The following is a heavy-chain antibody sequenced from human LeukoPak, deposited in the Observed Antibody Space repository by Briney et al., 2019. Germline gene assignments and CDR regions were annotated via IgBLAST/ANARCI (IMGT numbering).Heavy chain of an antibody. Sequence: GGSLRLSCAASGFTFSTYWMTWVRQAPGKGLEWVANINQDGSEKHYVDSVKGRFTISRDNAKNSLYLQMNSLRAEDTALYYCARSYGAFSGPVAYWGQGTLVTLSS. V-gene: IGHV3-7*01. CDR2: INQDGSEK. J-gene: IGHJ4*02. CDR1: GFTFSTYW. CDR3: ARSYGAFSGPVAY. D-gene: IGHD4-17*01.